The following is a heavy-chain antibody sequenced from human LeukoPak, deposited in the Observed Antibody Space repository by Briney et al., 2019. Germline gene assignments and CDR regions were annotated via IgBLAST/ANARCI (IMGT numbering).Heavy chain of an antibody. J-gene: IGHJ6*02. CDR2: IYHSGST. V-gene: IGHV4-34*01. D-gene: IGHD6-19*01. CDR3: ARGSVAPRGMDV. CDR1: GGSFSGYY. Sequence: SETLSLTCAVYGGSFSGYYWSWIRQPPGKGLEWIGEIYHSGSTNYNPSLKSRVTISVDKSKNQFSLKLSSVTAADTAVYYCARGSVAPRGMDVWGQGTTVTVSS.